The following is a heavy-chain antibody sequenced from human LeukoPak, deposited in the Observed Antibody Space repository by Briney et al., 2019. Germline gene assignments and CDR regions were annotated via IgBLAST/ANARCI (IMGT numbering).Heavy chain of an antibody. D-gene: IGHD3/OR15-3a*01. CDR1: GYSFTSYW. Sequence: GASLQISCKGSGYSFTSYWIGWVRQMPGKGLEWMGIIYPGDSDTRYSPSFQGQVTISADKSISTAYLQWSSLKASDTAMYYCARQDRFLNWGIDYWGQGTLVTVSS. CDR2: IYPGDSDT. J-gene: IGHJ4*02. V-gene: IGHV5-51*01. CDR3: ARQDRFLNWGIDY.